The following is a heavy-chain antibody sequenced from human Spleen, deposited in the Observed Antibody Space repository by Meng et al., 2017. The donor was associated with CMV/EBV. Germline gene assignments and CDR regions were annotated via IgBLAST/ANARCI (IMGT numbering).Heavy chain of an antibody. CDR2: ISSSSSTI. Sequence: GESLKISCAPSGFTFSAFGMNWVRQAPGKGLEWISYISSSSSTIHYADSVKGRFSISRDSVKNSLYLQMNSLRVDDTAVYYCAGGGGDWANFDSWGQGTLVTVSS. J-gene: IGHJ4*02. V-gene: IGHV3-48*04. CDR3: AGGGGDWANFDS. D-gene: IGHD2-21*01. CDR1: GFTFSAFG.